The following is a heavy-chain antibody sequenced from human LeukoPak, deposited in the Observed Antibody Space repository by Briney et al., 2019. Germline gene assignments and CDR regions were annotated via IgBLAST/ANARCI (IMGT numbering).Heavy chain of an antibody. V-gene: IGHV4-30-2*01. CDR3: ARGEGGNYYPNWFDP. D-gene: IGHD1-26*01. J-gene: IGHJ5*02. CDR1: GGSISSGGYS. Sequence: SQTLSLTCAVSGGSISSGGYSWSWIRQPPGKGLEWIGYIYHSGSTYYNPSLKSRVTISVDRSKNQFSLKLSSVTAADTAVYYCARGEGGNYYPNWFDPWGQGTLVTVSS. CDR2: IYHSGST.